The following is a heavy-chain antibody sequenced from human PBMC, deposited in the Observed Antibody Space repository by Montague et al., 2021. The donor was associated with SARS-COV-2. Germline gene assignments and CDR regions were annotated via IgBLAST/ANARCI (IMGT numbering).Heavy chain of an antibody. Sequence: SETLSLTCAVSGDSISTANWWSWVRLPPGKGLEWVGEINPTRSTKYNPSLKSRVSMSVKKSWNQFSLRLTSATAADTAIYYCARKGSGGSDLAYWGQGTLVTVSS. CDR2: INPTRST. J-gene: IGHJ4*02. CDR1: GDSISTANW. D-gene: IGHD3-10*01. CDR3: ARKGSGGSDLAY. V-gene: IGHV4-4*02.